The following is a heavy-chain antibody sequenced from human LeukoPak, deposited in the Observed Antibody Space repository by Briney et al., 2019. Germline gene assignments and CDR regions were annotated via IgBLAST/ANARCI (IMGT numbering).Heavy chain of an antibody. CDR2: SDPEDGET. Sequence: ASVKVSCKVSGYTLTELSMHWVRQAPGKGLEWMGGSDPEDGETIYAQKFQGRVTMTEDTSTDTAYMELSSLRSEDTAVYYCATDSYSSSRLDYWGQGILVTVSS. CDR1: GYTLTELS. CDR3: ATDSYSSSRLDY. V-gene: IGHV1-24*01. D-gene: IGHD6-6*01. J-gene: IGHJ4*02.